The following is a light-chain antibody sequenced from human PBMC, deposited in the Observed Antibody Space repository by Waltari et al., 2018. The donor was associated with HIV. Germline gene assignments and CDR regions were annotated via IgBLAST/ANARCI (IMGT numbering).Light chain of an antibody. V-gene: IGLV7-43*01. CDR3: LLYYSGVVV. J-gene: IGLJ2*01. CDR1: TGAVTSAHH. CDR2: STA. Sequence: QTVVTKEPSLTVSPGGTITLTCASTTGAVTSAHHPNCFQQNPGNAPRALILSTASKYPQTPARFSGSLLGGKADLTRSGVQPEDEAEYFCLLYYSGVVVFGGGTRVTVL.